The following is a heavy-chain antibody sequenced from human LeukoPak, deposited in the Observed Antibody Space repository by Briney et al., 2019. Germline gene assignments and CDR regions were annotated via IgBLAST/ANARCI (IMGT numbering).Heavy chain of an antibody. J-gene: IGHJ4*02. CDR3: GRGVITFGGVIVRPIDY. D-gene: IGHD3-16*02. V-gene: IGHV4-30-2*01. CDR2: IYHSGST. Sequence: PSQTLSLTCAVSGGSISSGGYSCNWIRQPPGKGLEWIGYIYHSGSTYYNPSLKSRVTISEDRSKNQFSLRLSSVTAADTAVYYCGRGVITFGGVIVRPIDYWGQGTLVTVSS. CDR1: GGSISSGGYS.